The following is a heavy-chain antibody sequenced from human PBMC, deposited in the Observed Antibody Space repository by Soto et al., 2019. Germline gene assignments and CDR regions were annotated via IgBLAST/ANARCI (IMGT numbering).Heavy chain of an antibody. CDR2: ISGSGGST. Sequence: GGSLRLSCAASGFTFISYAMSWVRQAPWKGLEWVSAISGSGGSTYHADSVKGRFTISRDNSKNTLYLQMNSLRAEDTAVYYYAKDLTLVTIFGVVITPSRLDPWGQGTLVTVS. J-gene: IGHJ5*02. CDR3: AKDLTLVTIFGVVITPSRLDP. D-gene: IGHD3-3*01. CDR1: GFTFISYA. V-gene: IGHV3-23*01.